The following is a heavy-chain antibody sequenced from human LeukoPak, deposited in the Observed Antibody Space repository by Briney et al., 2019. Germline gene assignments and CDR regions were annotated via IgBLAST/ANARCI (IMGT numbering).Heavy chain of an antibody. CDR3: VKRGSDGGPYFFDY. Sequence: GGSLRLSCGASGFTFSTYPMHWVREAPGKGLEWVAAISKEGRNKYYADSVKGRYTISRDSSKNMLYLEMNSLSGEDTAVYYCVKRGSDGGPYFFDYWGQGTLVTVSS. D-gene: IGHD3-3*01. V-gene: IGHV3-30*18. J-gene: IGHJ4*02. CDR1: GFTFSTYP. CDR2: ISKEGRNK.